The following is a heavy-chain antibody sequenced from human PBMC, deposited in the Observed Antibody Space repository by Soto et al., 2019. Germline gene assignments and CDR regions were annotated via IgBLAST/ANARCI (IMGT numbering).Heavy chain of an antibody. CDR2: ISYDGSNK. CDR1: GFTFSSYG. D-gene: IGHD3-22*01. Sequence: GGSLRLSCAASGFTFSSYGMHWVRQAPGKGLEGVAVISYDGSNKYYADSVKGRFTISRDNSKNTLSLQMNSLRAEDSALYYCAKALMKDFRYYKPRSNYYFYGMDVWGQGTTVTVSS. J-gene: IGHJ6*02. V-gene: IGHV3-30*18. CDR3: AKALMKDFRYYKPRSNYYFYGMDV.